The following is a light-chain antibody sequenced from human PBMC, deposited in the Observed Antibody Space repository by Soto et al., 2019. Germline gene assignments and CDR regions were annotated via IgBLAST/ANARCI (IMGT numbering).Light chain of an antibody. Sequence: EIVMTQSPATLSVSPGERATLSCRASQSVSSNLAWYQQKPGQAPRLLIYGASTRATGIPARFSGSGSGTEFTPTISSLKSEDFAVYYCQQYNNWPPWTFGQGTKVEIK. CDR1: QSVSSN. J-gene: IGKJ1*01. CDR3: QQYNNWPPWT. V-gene: IGKV3-15*01. CDR2: GAS.